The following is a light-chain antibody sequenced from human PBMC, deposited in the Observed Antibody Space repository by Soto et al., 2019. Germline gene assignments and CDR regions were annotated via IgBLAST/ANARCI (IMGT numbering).Light chain of an antibody. J-gene: IGKJ3*01. V-gene: IGKV1-33*01. Sequence: DIPMTQSPSSLSASVGDRVTITCQASQDINNYLNWFQQKPGKAPKLLIYDASNLETGVPSRFSGSGSGTDFTLPISSLQPEDIATYYCQQYDYPPLFTFGPGTKVDIK. CDR3: QQYDYPPLFT. CDR2: DAS. CDR1: QDINNY.